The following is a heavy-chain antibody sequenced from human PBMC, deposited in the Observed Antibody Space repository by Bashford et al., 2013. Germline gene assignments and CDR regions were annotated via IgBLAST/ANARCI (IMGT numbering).Heavy chain of an antibody. CDR2: ISDGGRP. D-gene: IGHD4-11*01. J-gene: IGHJ2*01. CDR1: GGSINSGPFS. V-gene: IGHV4-39*01. CDR3: ANTTQTTGQTPQSWYFAL. Sequence: SETLSLTCTLSGGSINSGPFSWGWIRQPPGKGLEWIGTISDGGRPDYSPSLKSRVIISEDASKNQLSLKLFYVTAADTALYFCANTTQTTGQTPQSWYFALWGRGTLVTVSS.